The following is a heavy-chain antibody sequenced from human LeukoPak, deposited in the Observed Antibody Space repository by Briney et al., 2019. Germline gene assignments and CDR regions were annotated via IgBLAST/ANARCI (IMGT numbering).Heavy chain of an antibody. J-gene: IGHJ3*01. Sequence: GGSLRLSCAAPGFTFSSYAVSWVRQAPGKGLEWVSAISGSGGSTYYADSVKGRFTISRDNSKNTLYLQMNSLRAEDTAVYYCAKDRTDIAAARLDAFDVWGQGTMVTVSS. CDR1: GFTFSSYA. CDR3: AKDRTDIAAARLDAFDV. CDR2: ISGSGGST. V-gene: IGHV3-23*01. D-gene: IGHD6-13*01.